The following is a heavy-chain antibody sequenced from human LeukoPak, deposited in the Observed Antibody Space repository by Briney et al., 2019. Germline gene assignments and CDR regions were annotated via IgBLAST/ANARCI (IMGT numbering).Heavy chain of an antibody. Sequence: ASVKVSCKASGYTFTGYYMHWVRQAPGQGLGWMGWINPNSGGTNYAQKFQGRVTMTRDTSISTAYMELSRLRSDDTAVYYCARDRASFYSGDYWGQGTLVTVSS. V-gene: IGHV1-2*02. D-gene: IGHD2-15*01. CDR1: GYTFTGYY. CDR3: ARDRASFYSGDY. J-gene: IGHJ4*02. CDR2: INPNSGGT.